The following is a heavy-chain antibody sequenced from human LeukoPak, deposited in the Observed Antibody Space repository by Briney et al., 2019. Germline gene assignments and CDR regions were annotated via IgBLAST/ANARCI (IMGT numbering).Heavy chain of an antibody. J-gene: IGHJ4*02. D-gene: IGHD4-23*01. CDR2: INDRGQT. CDR1: GGSFSGYH. CDR3: ARDPTTVVTTPYYFDF. Sequence: PSETLSLTCAVHGGSFSGYHWNWIRQSPGKGLEWIGEINDRGQTNYNPSLESRVTISVDTSKKQFSLKLNSVTAADTVVYYCARDPTTVVTTPYYFDFWGQGTMVTVSS. V-gene: IGHV4-34*01.